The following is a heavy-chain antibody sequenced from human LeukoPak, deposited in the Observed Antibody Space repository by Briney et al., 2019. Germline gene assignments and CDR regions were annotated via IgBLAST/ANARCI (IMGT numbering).Heavy chain of an antibody. Sequence: SETLSLTCAVSGGSISSGGYSWSWIRQPPGKGLEWIGYIYYSGSTYYNPSLKSRVTISVDTSKNQFSLKLSSVTAADTAVYYCAREGGDYYDSSGFGYWGQGTLVTVSS. CDR3: AREGGDYYDSSGFGY. CDR2: IYYSGST. V-gene: IGHV4-31*11. J-gene: IGHJ4*02. D-gene: IGHD3-22*01. CDR1: GGSISSGGYS.